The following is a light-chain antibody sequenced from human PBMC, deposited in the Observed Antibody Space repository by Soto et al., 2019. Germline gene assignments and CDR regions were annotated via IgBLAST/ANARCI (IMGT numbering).Light chain of an antibody. CDR2: GAS. CDR1: QSVSNNY. J-gene: IGKJ5*01. CDR3: QQANSFPIT. Sequence: EIVLTQSPGTLSLSPGERATLSCRASQSVSNNYLAWYQQKPGQAPRLLIYGASNRATGIPDRISGSGSGTDFTLTISSLQPEDCETYYCQQANSFPITFGQGTRLEIK. V-gene: IGKV3-20*01.